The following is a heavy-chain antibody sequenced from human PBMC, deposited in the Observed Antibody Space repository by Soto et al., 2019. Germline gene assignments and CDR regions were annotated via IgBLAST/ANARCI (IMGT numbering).Heavy chain of an antibody. CDR3: ARGSGGYSGYDYDY. CDR1: GYTFTSYW. CDR2: ISGYNGNT. V-gene: IGHV1-18*01. D-gene: IGHD5-12*01. J-gene: IGHJ4*02. Sequence: ASLKVACKGSGYTFTSYWISWVRQAPGQGLEWMGWISGYNGNTNYAQKLQGRVTMTTDTFTSTAYMELRSLRSDDTAVYYCARGSGGYSGYDYDYWGQGTLFTVYS.